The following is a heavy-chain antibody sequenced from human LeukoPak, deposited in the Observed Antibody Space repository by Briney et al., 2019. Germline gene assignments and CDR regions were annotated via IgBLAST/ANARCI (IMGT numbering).Heavy chain of an antibody. Sequence: PSETLSLTCTVSGGSISSSSYYWSWIRQPPGEGLEWIGYIDYSGSTNDSPSLKSRVTISVDTSKNQFSLKLSSVTAADTAVYYCARHQSHYGDPSFDCWGQGTLVTVSS. CDR1: GGSISSSSYY. CDR2: IDYSGST. J-gene: IGHJ4*02. D-gene: IGHD4-17*01. CDR3: ARHQSHYGDPSFDC. V-gene: IGHV4-61*05.